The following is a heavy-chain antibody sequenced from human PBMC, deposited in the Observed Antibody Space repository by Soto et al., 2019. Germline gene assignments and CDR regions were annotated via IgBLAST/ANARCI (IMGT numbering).Heavy chain of an antibody. CDR1: GFTFSSYA. CDR3: AKGSYYYDSSGLDY. Sequence: GGSLRLSCAASGFTFSSYAMSWVRQAPGKGLEWVSAISGSGGRTYYADSVKGRFTISRDNSKNTLYLQMNSLRAEDTAVYYCAKGSYYYDSSGLDYWGQGTLVTVSS. J-gene: IGHJ4*02. D-gene: IGHD3-22*01. CDR2: ISGSGGRT. V-gene: IGHV3-23*01.